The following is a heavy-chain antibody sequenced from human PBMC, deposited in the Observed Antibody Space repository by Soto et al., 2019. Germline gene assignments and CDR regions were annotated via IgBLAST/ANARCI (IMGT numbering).Heavy chain of an antibody. CDR3: ARGDSGSYPYYYYYGMDV. D-gene: IGHD1-26*01. Sequence: SETLSLTCTVSGGSISSSSYYWGWIRQPPGKGLEWIGSIYYSGSTYYNPSLKSRVTISVDTSKNQFSLKLSSVTAADTAVYYCARGDSGSYPYYYYYGMDVWGQVTTVTVSS. V-gene: IGHV4-39*01. J-gene: IGHJ6*02. CDR2: IYYSGST. CDR1: GGSISSSSYY.